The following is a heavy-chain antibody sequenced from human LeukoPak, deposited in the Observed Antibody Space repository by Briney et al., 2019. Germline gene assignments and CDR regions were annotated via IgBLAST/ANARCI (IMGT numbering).Heavy chain of an antibody. CDR3: ARGWFGNPRTGTDAFDI. CDR1: GGSISSGGYY. J-gene: IGHJ3*02. CDR2: IYHSGST. Sequence: SETLSLTCTVSGGSISSGGYYWSWIRQPPGKGLEWIGYIYHSGSTYYNPSLKSRVTISVDRSKNQFSLKLSSVTAADTAVYYCARGWFGNPRTGTDAFDIWGQGTMVTVSS. V-gene: IGHV4-30-2*01. D-gene: IGHD1-1*01.